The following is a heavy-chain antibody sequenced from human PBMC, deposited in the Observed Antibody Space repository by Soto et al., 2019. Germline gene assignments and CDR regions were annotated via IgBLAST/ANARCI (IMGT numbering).Heavy chain of an antibody. CDR2: ISGSGGST. V-gene: IGHV3-23*01. CDR1: GFTFSSYA. CDR3: AKGPPRSGTFDY. Sequence: GGSLRLSCAASGFTFSSYAMSWVRQSPGKGLEWVSAISGSGGSTYYADSVKGRSTISRDNSKNTLYLQMNSLRAEDTAVYYCAKGPPRSGTFDYWGQGTLVTVSS. J-gene: IGHJ4*02.